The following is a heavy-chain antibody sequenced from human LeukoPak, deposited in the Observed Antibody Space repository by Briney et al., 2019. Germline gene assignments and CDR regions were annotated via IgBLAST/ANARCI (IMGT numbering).Heavy chain of an antibody. D-gene: IGHD2-15*01. CDR1: GFTFSSYW. CDR3: ATIYCRGGSCHYFEY. V-gene: IGHV3-7*03. Sequence: GGSLRLSCAASGFTFSSYWMSWVRRSPGKGLEWVANIKPDGSDKYYVDSVKGRFTMSRDNAMHSVYLQMNSLRAEDTAVYYCATIYCRGGSCHYFEYWGQGTLVTVSS. J-gene: IGHJ4*02. CDR2: IKPDGSDK.